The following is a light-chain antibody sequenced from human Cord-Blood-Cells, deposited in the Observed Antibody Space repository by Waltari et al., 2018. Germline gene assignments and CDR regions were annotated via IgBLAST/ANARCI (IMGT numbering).Light chain of an antibody. CDR1: QGISSY. CDR3: QQLNSNPLT. J-gene: IGKJ4*01. Sequence: DIQLTQSPSLLSASVGDRVTITCRASQGISSYLAWYQQKPGKAPKLLIYAASTLQSGVPSRFSGSGSGTEFTLTISSLQPEDFATYYCQQLNSNPLTFGGGTKVEIK. V-gene: IGKV1-9*01. CDR2: AAS.